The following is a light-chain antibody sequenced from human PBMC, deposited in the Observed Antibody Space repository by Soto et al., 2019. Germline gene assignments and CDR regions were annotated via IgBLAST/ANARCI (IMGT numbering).Light chain of an antibody. CDR1: QSISSY. V-gene: IGKV1-8*01. Sequence: AIRMTQSPSSFSASTGDRVTITCRASQSISSYLAWYQQKPGKAPKLLIYAASTLQSGVPSRFSGSGSGTDFTLTIRCLQSEGFATYYCQQYYSYPRTFGQGTKVEIK. CDR3: QQYYSYPRT. J-gene: IGKJ1*01. CDR2: AAS.